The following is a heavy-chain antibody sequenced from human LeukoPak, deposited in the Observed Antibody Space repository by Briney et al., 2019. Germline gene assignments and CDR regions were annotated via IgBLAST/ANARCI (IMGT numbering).Heavy chain of an antibody. CDR1: GGSISSYY. Sequence: SETLSLTCTVSGGSISSYYWSWIRQPPGKGLEWIGYIYYSGSTNYNPSLKSRVTISVDTSKNQFSLKLSSVTAADTAVYYCARDAPLAAAGTMAYYYGMDVWGKGTTVTVSS. CDR3: ARDAPLAAAGTMAYYYGMDV. V-gene: IGHV4-59*01. D-gene: IGHD6-13*01. J-gene: IGHJ6*04. CDR2: IYYSGST.